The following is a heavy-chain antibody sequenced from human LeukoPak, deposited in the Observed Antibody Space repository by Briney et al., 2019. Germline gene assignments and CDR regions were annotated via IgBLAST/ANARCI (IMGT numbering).Heavy chain of an antibody. Sequence: SETLSLTCTVSGGSISSYYWSWIRQPPGKGLEWIGYIYYSGSTNYNPSLKSRVTISVDTSKNQFSLKLSCVTAADTAVYYCAREAVAGGSGSNYYYYGVDVWGQGTTVTVSS. D-gene: IGHD3-10*01. CDR2: IYYSGST. CDR3: AREAVAGGSGSNYYYYGVDV. J-gene: IGHJ6*02. V-gene: IGHV4-59*01. CDR1: GGSISSYY.